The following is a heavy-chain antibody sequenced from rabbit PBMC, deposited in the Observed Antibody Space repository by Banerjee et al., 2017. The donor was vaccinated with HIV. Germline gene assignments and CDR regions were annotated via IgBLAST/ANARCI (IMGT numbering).Heavy chain of an antibody. V-gene: IGHV1S40*01. CDR3: ARDDTGGNGNGYATDL. D-gene: IGHD6-1*01. Sequence: QSLEESGGDLVKPGASLTLTCTASGFSFSSMNYMYWVRQAPGEGLEWIACIYADSSGSTWYASGAKGRFTISKTSSTTVTLQMTSLTAADTATYFCARDDTGGNGNGYATDLWGPGTLVTVS. CDR1: GFSFSSMNY. J-gene: IGHJ4*01. CDR2: IYADSSGST.